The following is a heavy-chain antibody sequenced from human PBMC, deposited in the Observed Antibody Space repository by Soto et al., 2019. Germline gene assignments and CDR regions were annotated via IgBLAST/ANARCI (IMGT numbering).Heavy chain of an antibody. J-gene: IGHJ4*02. V-gene: IGHV3-64D*08. D-gene: IGHD4-17*01. CDR1: GFTFSSYA. Sequence: GESLKISCSASGFTFSSYAMHWVRQAPGKGLEYVSAISSNGGSTYYADSVKGRFTISRDNSKNTLYLQMSSLRAEDTAVYYCVKEWEDTTVDYWGQGTLVTVSS. CDR3: VKEWEDTTVDY. CDR2: ISSNGGST.